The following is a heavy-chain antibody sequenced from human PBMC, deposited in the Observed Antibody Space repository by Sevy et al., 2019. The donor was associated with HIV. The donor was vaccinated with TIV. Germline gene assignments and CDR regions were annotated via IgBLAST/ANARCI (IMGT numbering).Heavy chain of an antibody. CDR2: IYYSGST. V-gene: IGHV4-39*01. CDR3: ATRRDTAMEHFDY. D-gene: IGHD5-18*01. J-gene: IGHJ4*02. Sequence: SETLSLTCTVSGGSISSSSYYWGWIRQPPGKGLEWIGSIYYSGSTYYNPSLKSRITIPVETSKNQFSLKLSSVTAADTAVYYSATRRDTAMEHFDYWGQGTLVTVSS. CDR1: GGSISSSSYY.